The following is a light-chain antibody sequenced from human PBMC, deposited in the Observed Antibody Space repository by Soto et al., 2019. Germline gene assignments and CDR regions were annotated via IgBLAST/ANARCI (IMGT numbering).Light chain of an antibody. J-gene: IGLJ2*01. Sequence: QLVLTQSPSASASLGASVKLTCSLSSGHSTYAIAWHQQQPEKGPRHLMILNSDGSHSKGDGIPDRFSGSSSGAERYLTISSLQSEDEADYYCQTWGTGIVVFGGGTKLTVL. CDR2: LNSDGSH. V-gene: IGLV4-69*01. CDR1: SGHSTYA. CDR3: QTWGTGIVV.